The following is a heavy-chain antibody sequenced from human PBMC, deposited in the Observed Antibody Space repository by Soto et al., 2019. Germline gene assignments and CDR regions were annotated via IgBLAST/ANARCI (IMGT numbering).Heavy chain of an antibody. V-gene: IGHV1-18*01. CDR2: ISAYNGNT. D-gene: IGHD3-3*01. CDR3: ARDYYXFWSGYPWVYNWFDP. J-gene: IGHJ5*02. Sequence: GASVKASSKASGSPYTRYGVSWVRQAPGQGLEWMGWISAYNGNTNYAQKLQGRVTMTTDTSTRTAYMELRSLRSDDTAVYYCARDYYXFWSGYPWVYNWFDPWGQGTLVTVSS. CDR1: GSPYTRYG.